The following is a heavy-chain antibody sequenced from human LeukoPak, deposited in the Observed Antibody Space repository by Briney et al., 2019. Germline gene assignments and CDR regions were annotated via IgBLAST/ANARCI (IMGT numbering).Heavy chain of an antibody. J-gene: IGHJ4*02. CDR2: IYSSGST. CDR1: GDSISNYY. CDR3: ARDSGNYRGMDY. Sequence: PSETLSLTCSVSGDSISNYYWSWIRQSAGKGLEWIGRIYSSGSTDYNPSLKSRVSMSVDTSKNQFSLRLSSVTAADTAVYYCARDSGNYRGMDYWGQGTLVTVSS. V-gene: IGHV4-4*07. D-gene: IGHD1-26*01.